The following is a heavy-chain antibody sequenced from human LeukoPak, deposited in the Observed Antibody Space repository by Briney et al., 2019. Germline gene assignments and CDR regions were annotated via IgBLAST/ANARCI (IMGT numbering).Heavy chain of an antibody. D-gene: IGHD6-13*01. CDR1: GFTFSNAW. V-gene: IGHV3-15*01. CDR2: IKSKTDGGTT. J-gene: IGHJ6*03. CDR3: ARGYSSSWHHYYYYMDV. Sequence: GGSLRLSCAASGFTFSNAWMSWVRQAPGKGLEWVGRIKSKTDGGTTDYAAPVKGGFTISRDDSKNTLYLQMNSLRAEDTAVYYCARGYSSSWHHYYYYMDVWGKGTTVTVSS.